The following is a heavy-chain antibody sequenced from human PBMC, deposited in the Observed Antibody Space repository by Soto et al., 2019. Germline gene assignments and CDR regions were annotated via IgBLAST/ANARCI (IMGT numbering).Heavy chain of an antibody. J-gene: IGHJ4*02. V-gene: IGHV3-30*04. CDR1: RFTVSSHA. CDR3: AKDVYFDSYYFDQ. CDR2: ISHDGRQK. D-gene: IGHD3-9*01. Sequence: QVQLVESGGGVVQPGRSLRLSCAASRFTVSSHAMHWVRQAPGKGLEWVAVISHDGRQKHYVDSVKGRFTLSRDESDNKVYLQMNSLRPEDTAVYYCAKDVYFDSYYFDQWGQGTLVTVAS.